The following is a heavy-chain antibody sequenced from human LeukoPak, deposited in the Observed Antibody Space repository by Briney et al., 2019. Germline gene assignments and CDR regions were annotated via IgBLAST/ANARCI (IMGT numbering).Heavy chain of an antibody. J-gene: IGHJ5*02. Sequence: KVGESLKISCKGSGYSFTSYWIGWVRQMPGKGLVWMGIIYPGDSDTRYSPSFQGQVTISADKSISTAYLQWSSLKASDTAMYYCARTQGYYDSSGYLTNWFDPWGQGTLVTVSS. CDR3: ARTQGYYDSSGYLTNWFDP. D-gene: IGHD3-22*01. CDR2: IYPGDSDT. CDR1: GYSFTSYW. V-gene: IGHV5-51*01.